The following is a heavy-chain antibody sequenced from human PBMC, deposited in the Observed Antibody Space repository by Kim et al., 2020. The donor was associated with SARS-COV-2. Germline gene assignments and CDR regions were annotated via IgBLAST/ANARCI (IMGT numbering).Heavy chain of an antibody. V-gene: IGHV3-33*01. D-gene: IGHD2-2*01. CDR2: IWYDGGTK. CDR1: GFTFSSYG. Sequence: GGSLRLSCAASGFTFSSYGMHWVRQAPGKGLEWVAVIWYDGGTKYYADSVKGRFTISRDNSKNTLYVQMNSLRTEDTALYYCARDNERGEAGSRSYYDM. CDR3: ARDNERGEAGSRSYYDM. J-gene: IGHJ6*03.